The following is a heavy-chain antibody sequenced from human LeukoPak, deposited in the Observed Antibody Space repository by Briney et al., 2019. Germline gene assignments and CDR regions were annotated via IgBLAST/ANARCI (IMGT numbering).Heavy chain of an antibody. V-gene: IGHV5-51*01. Sequence: PGESLKISCKASGYSFTNYWIGWVRQMPGKGLEWMGIIYPGDSDTRYSPSFQGQVTISADKSISTAYLQWSSLKASDTAMYYCAISSSSPNTGSSLWGQGTLVTVSS. J-gene: IGHJ4*02. CDR2: IYPGDSDT. CDR3: AISSSSPNTGSSL. D-gene: IGHD6-6*01. CDR1: GYSFTNYW.